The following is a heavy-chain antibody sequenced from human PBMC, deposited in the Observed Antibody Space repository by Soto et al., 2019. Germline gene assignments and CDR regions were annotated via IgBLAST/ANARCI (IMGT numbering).Heavy chain of an antibody. CDR2: IYYSGST. V-gene: IGHV4-39*01. CDR1: GGSISSSSYY. CDR3: ARTPLVAGKVPYYYGMDV. Sequence: SETLSLTCTVSGGSISSSSYYWGWIRQPPGKGLEWIGSIYYSGSTYYNPSLKSRVTISVDTSKNQFSLKLSSVTAADTAVYYCARTPLVAGKVPYYYGMDVWGQGTTVTVSS. J-gene: IGHJ6*02. D-gene: IGHD6-19*01.